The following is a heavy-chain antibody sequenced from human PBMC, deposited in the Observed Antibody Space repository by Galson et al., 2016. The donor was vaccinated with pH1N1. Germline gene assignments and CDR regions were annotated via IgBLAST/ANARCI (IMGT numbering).Heavy chain of an antibody. CDR1: GYTLTSYD. Sequence: SVKVSCKASGYTLTSYDINWVRQATGQGLEWMGWMYPNNGNADYAPKFQGRVTLTRNASINTAYMDLSSLTSEDTSVYYCARGPVYWYFDLWGRGTPVIVSS. CDR3: ARGPVYWYFDL. CDR2: MYPNNGNA. V-gene: IGHV1-8*01. J-gene: IGHJ2*01.